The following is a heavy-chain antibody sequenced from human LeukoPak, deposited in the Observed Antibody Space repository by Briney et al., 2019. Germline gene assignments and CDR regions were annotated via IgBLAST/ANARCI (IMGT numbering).Heavy chain of an antibody. CDR3: ARGRIAARTGVDY. J-gene: IGHJ4*02. CDR1: GGSFSGYY. V-gene: IGHV4-34*01. Sequence: SSETLSLTCAVYGGSFSGYYWSWIRQPPGKGLEWIGEINHSGSTNYNPSLKSRVTISVDTSKNQFSLKLSSVTAADTAVYYCARGRIAARTGVDYWGQGTLVTVSS. D-gene: IGHD6-6*01. CDR2: INHSGST.